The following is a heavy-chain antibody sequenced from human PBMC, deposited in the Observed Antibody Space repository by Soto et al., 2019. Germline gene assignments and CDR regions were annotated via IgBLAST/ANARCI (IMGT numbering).Heavy chain of an antibody. CDR1: GFTFTSSA. V-gene: IGHV1-58*01. J-gene: IGHJ6*02. D-gene: IGHD3-22*01. Sequence: GASVKVSCKASGFTFTSSAVQWLRQARGQRLEWIGWIVVGSGNTNYAQKFQERVTITRDMSTSTAYMELSSLRSEDTAVYYCAAGFYYDSSGYFYYYYGMDVWGQGTTVTVSS. CDR3: AAGFYYDSSGYFYYYYGMDV. CDR2: IVVGSGNT.